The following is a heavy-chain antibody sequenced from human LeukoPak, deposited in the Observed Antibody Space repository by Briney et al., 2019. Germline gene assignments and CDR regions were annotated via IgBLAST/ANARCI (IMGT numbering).Heavy chain of an antibody. CDR1: GFTFSGSA. Sequence: PGESLRLSCAASGFTFSGSAMHWVRQASRKGLEWVGRIRSKANSYATAYAASVKGRFTISRDDSKNTAYLQMNSLKTEDTAVYYCTRPGIVGATVDYWGQGTLVTVSS. V-gene: IGHV3-73*01. D-gene: IGHD1-26*01. CDR2: IRSKANSYAT. J-gene: IGHJ4*02. CDR3: TRPGIVGATVDY.